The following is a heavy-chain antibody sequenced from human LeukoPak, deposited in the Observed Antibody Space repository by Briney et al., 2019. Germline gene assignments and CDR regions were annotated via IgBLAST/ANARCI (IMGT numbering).Heavy chain of an antibody. CDR3: ARDSGYFTPLGY. J-gene: IGHJ4*02. V-gene: IGHV1-18*04. CDR1: GYTFTANY. Sequence: ASVKVSCKASGYTFTANYMHWVRQAPGQGLEWMGWISTYNGHANYAQNLQGRVTMTTDTSTSTAYMELRSLRSDDTTVYYCARDSGYFTPLGYWGRGTLVTVSS. D-gene: IGHD3-22*01. CDR2: ISTYNGHA.